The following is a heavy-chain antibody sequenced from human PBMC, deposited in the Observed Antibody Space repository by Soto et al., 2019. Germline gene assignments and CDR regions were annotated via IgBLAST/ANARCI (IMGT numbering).Heavy chain of an antibody. Sequence: QVQLQESGPGLVKPSETLSLTCTVSGGSISPYYWSWIRQAPGKGLEWIGYIHYTGRTKYNPSLKIRVTISVDTSTNQFTLKLSSVTAADTAVYYCARDPTDYDLWSCSGYGGMTVGGQWTTVTVSS. V-gene: IGHV4-59*03. CDR3: ARDPTDYDLWSCSGYGGMTV. D-gene: IGHD3-3*01. CDR2: IHYTGRT. J-gene: IGHJ6*02. CDR1: GGSISPYY.